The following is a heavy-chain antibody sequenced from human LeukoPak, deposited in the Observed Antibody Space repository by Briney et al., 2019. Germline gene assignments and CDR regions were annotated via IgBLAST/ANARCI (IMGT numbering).Heavy chain of an antibody. CDR1: GFTVSSNY. Sequence: GGSLRLSCAASGFTVSSNYMSWVRQAPGKGLEWVSVIYSGGSTYYADSVKGRFTISRDNSKNTLYLQMNSLRAEDTAVYYCARDPRDSSGYYNSNPDAFDIWGQGTMVTVSS. CDR2: IYSGGST. V-gene: IGHV3-53*01. D-gene: IGHD3-22*01. J-gene: IGHJ3*02. CDR3: ARDPRDSSGYYNSNPDAFDI.